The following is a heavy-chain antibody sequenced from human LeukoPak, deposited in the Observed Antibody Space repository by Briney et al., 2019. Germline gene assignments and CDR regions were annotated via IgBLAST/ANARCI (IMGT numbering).Heavy chain of an antibody. D-gene: IGHD4-17*01. V-gene: IGHV4-34*01. CDR1: GGSFSGYY. J-gene: IGHJ6*04. CDR2: INHSGST. CDR3: AIADYGDYEPRMDV. Sequence: PSETLSLTCAVYGGSFSGYYWSWIRQPPGKGLEWIGEINHSGSTNYNPSLKSRVTISVDTSKNQFSLKLSSVTAADTALYYCAIADYGDYEPRMDVWGKGTTVTVSS.